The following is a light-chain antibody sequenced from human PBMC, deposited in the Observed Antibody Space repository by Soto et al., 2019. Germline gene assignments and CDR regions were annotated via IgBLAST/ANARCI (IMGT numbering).Light chain of an antibody. J-gene: IGKJ5*01. CDR1: QSVRSS. V-gene: IGKV3-11*01. Sequence: EIVLTQSPATLSLSPGERATLSCRASQSVRSSLAWYQQKPGQAPRLFIYDASNRATGIPARFSGSGSGTDFTLTISSLEPEDFAVYYCQQRSNWPPAFGQGTRLEIK. CDR2: DAS. CDR3: QQRSNWPPA.